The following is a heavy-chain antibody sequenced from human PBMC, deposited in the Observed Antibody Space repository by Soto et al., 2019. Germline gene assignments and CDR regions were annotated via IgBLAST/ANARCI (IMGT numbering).Heavy chain of an antibody. D-gene: IGHD2-2*01. CDR3: ARDYGSTKFDI. J-gene: IGHJ3*02. V-gene: IGHV3-33*01. CDR1: GFTFSSYG. Sequence: GGSLRLSCAAAGFTFSSYGMHWVRQAPGKGLEWVAVIWYDGSNKYYADSVKGRFTISRDNSKNTLYLQMNSLRAEDTAVYYCARDYGSTKFDIWGQGTMVTVSS. CDR2: IWYDGSNK.